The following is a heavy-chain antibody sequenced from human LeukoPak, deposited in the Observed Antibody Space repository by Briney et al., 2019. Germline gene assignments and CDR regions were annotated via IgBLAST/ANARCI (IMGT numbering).Heavy chain of an antibody. V-gene: IGHV4-34*01. D-gene: IGHD2-2*01. J-gene: IGHJ4*02. CDR3: ARGRGVLSYCSSTSCHAPYFDY. CDR1: GGSFSGYY. Sequence: SETLSLTCAVYGGSFSGYYWSWIRQPPGKGLEWICEINHSGSTNYNPSLKSRVTISVDTSKTKFSLKLSSVTDADTAVYYCARGRGVLSYCSSTSCHAPYFDYWGQGTLVTVSS. CDR2: INHSGST.